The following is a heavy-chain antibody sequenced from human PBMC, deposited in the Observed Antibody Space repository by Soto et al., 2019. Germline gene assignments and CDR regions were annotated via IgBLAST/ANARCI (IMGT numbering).Heavy chain of an antibody. Sequence: VKVSCKASRYTFTAHYIHWVRQAPGQGLEWMGWINPNSGGTNSAEKFQGRVTMTRDTSINTAYMELSRLRSDDTAMYYCATCYYFDSSDYTEDVFEIWGQGSMVTVSS. CDR3: ATCYYFDSSDYTEDVFEI. V-gene: IGHV1-2*02. CDR1: RYTFTAHY. CDR2: INPNSGGT. D-gene: IGHD3-22*01. J-gene: IGHJ3*02.